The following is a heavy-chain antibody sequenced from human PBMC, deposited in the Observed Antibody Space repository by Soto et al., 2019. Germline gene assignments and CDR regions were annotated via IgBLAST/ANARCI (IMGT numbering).Heavy chain of an antibody. Sequence: PGGSLRLSCAVSGFTFSSYGMHWVRQAPGKGLVWVSRINSDGSSTSYADSVKGRFTISRDNDKNTLYLQMNSLRAEDTAVYYCVRDRLDFDYWGQGTLVTVSS. CDR2: INSDGSST. CDR3: VRDRLDFDY. D-gene: IGHD6-25*01. V-gene: IGHV3-74*01. CDR1: GFTFSSYG. J-gene: IGHJ4*02.